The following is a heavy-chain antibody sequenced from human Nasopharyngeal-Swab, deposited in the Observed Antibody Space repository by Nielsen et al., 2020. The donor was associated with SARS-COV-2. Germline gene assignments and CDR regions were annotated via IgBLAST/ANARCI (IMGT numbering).Heavy chain of an antibody. D-gene: IGHD3-9*01. Sequence: GGSLKPSCAASGFTFDDYAMHWVRQAPGKGLEWVSGISWNSGSIGYADSVKGRFTISRDNAKNSLYLQMNSLRAEDTALYYCAKQGRRIYDILTGYPLGYYYYMDVWGKGTTVTVSS. CDR3: AKQGRRIYDILTGYPLGYYYYMDV. V-gene: IGHV3-9*01. CDR1: GFTFDDYA. CDR2: ISWNSGSI. J-gene: IGHJ6*03.